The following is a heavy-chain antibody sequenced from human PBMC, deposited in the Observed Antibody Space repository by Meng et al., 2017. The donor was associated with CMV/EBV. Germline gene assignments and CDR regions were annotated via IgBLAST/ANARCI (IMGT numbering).Heavy chain of an antibody. D-gene: IGHD5-24*01. CDR3: AGGMGPFFDY. V-gene: IGHV3-53*01. J-gene: IGHJ4*02. Sequence: EVQLGEWGGGLIQPGVSRRLSCAASGFTVSSNYMSWVRQAPGKGLELVSVIYSGGSTYYADSVKGRFTISRDNSKNTLYLQMNSLRAEDTAVYYCAGGMGPFFDYWGQGTLVTVSS. CDR2: IYSGGST. CDR1: GFTVSSNY.